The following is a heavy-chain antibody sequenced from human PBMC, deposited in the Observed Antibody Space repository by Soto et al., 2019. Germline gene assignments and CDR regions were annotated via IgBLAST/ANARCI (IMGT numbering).Heavy chain of an antibody. Sequence: QVQLVESGGGVVQPGRSLRLSCAASGFTFSSYGMHWVRQAPGKGLEWVAAITYDGSNKYYADSVKGRFTISRDNSKKTLYLQMNSLRAEDTAVYYCAKGLPGGFGELLHNVAFDYWGQVTLVTVSS. CDR3: AKGLPGGFGELLHNVAFDY. J-gene: IGHJ4*02. D-gene: IGHD3-10*01. CDR2: ITYDGSNK. CDR1: GFTFSSYG. V-gene: IGHV3-30*18.